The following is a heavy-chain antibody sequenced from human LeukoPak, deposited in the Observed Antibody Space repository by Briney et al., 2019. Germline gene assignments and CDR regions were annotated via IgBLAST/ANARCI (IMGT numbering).Heavy chain of an antibody. CDR3: ARETDYDILTGYYGVGYFDY. CDR1: GFTFSNYA. CDR2: ISSSSSTI. Sequence: GGSLRLSCAASGFTFSNYAMTWVRQAPGKGLEWVSYISSSSSTIYYADSVKGRFTISRDNAKNSLYLQMNSLRAEDTAVYYCARETDYDILTGYYGVGYFDYWGQGTLVTVSS. J-gene: IGHJ4*02. V-gene: IGHV3-48*01. D-gene: IGHD3-9*01.